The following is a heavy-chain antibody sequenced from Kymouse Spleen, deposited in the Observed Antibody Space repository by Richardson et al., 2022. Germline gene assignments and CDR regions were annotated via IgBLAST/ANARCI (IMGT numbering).Heavy chain of an antibody. Sequence: QLQLQESGPGLVKPSETLSLTCTVSGGSISSSSYYWGWIRQPPGKGLEWIGSIYYSGSTYYNPSLKSRVTISVDTSKNQFSLKLSSVTAADTAVYYCARHGIAALFDYWGQGTLVTVSS. V-gene: IGHV4-39*01. CDR1: GGSISSSSYY. CDR2: IYYSGST. J-gene: IGHJ4*02. D-gene: IGHD6-6*01. CDR3: ARHGIAALFDY.